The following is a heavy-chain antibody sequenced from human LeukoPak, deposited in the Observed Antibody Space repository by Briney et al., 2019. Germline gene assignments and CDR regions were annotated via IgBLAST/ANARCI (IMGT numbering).Heavy chain of an antibody. CDR3: ARGEESQEWFDP. CDR1: GGTFTSYA. CDR2: IIPIFGTA. V-gene: IGHV1-69*13. J-gene: IGHJ5*02. Sequence: SVKVSCKASGGTFTSYAISWVPQAPGQGLEWMGGIIPIFGTANYAQKFQGRVTITADESTSTAYMELSSLRSEDAYAYYRARGEESQEWFDPWGQGTLVTVSS.